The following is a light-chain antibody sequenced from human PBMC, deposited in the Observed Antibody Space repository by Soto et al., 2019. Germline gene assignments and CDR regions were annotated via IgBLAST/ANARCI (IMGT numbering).Light chain of an antibody. V-gene: IGKV1-39*01. Sequence: DIQMTQSPSSLSASVGDRVTITCRTSQSINIYLNWYQQKVGEPPRLLIFGASNLQSGVPSRFSGSGVGTHFTLTISSLQAEDFATYYCQQGYTKSPLTFXGGTKADIK. CDR3: QQGYTKSPLT. CDR1: QSINIY. J-gene: IGKJ4*01. CDR2: GAS.